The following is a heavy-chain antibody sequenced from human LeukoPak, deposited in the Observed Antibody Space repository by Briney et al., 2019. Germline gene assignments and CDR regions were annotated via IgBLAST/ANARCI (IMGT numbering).Heavy chain of an antibody. CDR1: GDSISSGDYY. D-gene: IGHD3-16*02. CDR3: ARPHYDYVWGSYRLDAFDI. J-gene: IGHJ3*02. V-gene: IGHV4-61*02. CDR2: ISSSGST. Sequence: PSQTLSLTCTVSGDSISSGDYYWSWIRQPAGKGLEWIGRISSSGSTNYNPSLKSRVTISVDTSKNQFSLKLSSVTAADTAVYYCARPHYDYVWGSYRLDAFDIWGQGTMVTVSS.